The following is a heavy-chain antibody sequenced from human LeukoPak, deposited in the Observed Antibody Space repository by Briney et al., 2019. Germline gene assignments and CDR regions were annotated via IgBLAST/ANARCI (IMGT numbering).Heavy chain of an antibody. Sequence: SETLSLTCAVYGGSFSSYYWSWIRQPPGKGLEWIGEINHSGSTNYNPSLKSRVTISVDTSKNQFSLKLSSVTAADTAVYYCASVIASVDYWGQGTLVTVSS. CDR3: ASVIASVDY. CDR1: GGSFSSYY. V-gene: IGHV4-34*01. J-gene: IGHJ4*02. CDR2: INHSGST. D-gene: IGHD6-13*01.